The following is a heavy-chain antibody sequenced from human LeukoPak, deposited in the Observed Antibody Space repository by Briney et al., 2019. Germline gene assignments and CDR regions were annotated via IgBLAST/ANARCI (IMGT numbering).Heavy chain of an antibody. CDR2: INPNSGGT. CDR1: GYTFTGYY. J-gene: IGHJ6*03. V-gene: IGHV1-2*02. D-gene: IGHD2-21*02. CDR3: ARTLGHIVVVTALTGAMDV. Sequence: ASVKVSCKASGYTFTGYYMHWVRQASGQGLEWMGWINPNSGGTNYAQKFQGRVTMTRDTSISTAYMELSRLRSDDTAVYYCARTLGHIVVVTALTGAMDVWGKGTTVTVSS.